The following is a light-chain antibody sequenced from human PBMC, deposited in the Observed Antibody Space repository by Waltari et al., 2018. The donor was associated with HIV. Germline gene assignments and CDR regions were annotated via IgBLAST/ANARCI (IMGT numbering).Light chain of an antibody. CDR1: QNIVRW. V-gene: IGKV1-5*03. J-gene: IGKJ1*01. Sequence: DIQMTQSPPTLSASIGDRVTITCRASQNIVRWLAWYQQKPGKAPKLLIYKASLFESGVPSRFSGSGAGTDFALTISSLQPVDSATYYCQQYNSSPWAFGQGTTVEIK. CDR3: QQYNSSPWA. CDR2: KAS.